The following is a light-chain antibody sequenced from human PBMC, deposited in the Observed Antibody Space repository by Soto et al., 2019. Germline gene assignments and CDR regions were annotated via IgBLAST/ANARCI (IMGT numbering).Light chain of an antibody. Sequence: EIVLTQSPGTLSLSPGDRATLSCRASQSINGNYLHWYQQKPGQAPRLLIFGTSSRATGIPDRFIGGGSGTDFTLTISRLEPEDFATYYCQQYHSYWTFGQGTKVE. CDR1: QSINGNY. J-gene: IGKJ1*01. CDR2: GTS. V-gene: IGKV3-20*01. CDR3: QQYHSYWT.